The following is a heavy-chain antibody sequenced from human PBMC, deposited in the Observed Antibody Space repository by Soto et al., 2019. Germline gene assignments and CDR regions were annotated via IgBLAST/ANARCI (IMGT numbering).Heavy chain of an antibody. CDR1: GGSISSGGYS. D-gene: IGHD5-18*01. J-gene: IGHJ4*02. Sequence: NPSETLSLTCAVSGGSISSGGYSWSWIRQPPGKGLEWIGYMYHSGSTYYNPSLKSRVTISVDTSKNQFSLKLSSVTAADTAVYYCARSEYSYGPRPTYFDYWGQGTLVTVSS. V-gene: IGHV4-30-2*01. CDR3: ARSEYSYGPRPTYFDY. CDR2: MYHSGST.